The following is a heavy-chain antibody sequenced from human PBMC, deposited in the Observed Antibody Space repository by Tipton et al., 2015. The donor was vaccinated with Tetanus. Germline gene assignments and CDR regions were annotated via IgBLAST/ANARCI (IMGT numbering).Heavy chain of an antibody. CDR2: VFYSGSS. Sequence: TLSLTCTVSGGSINNGSFYWGWIRQPPGKGLEWIGSVFYSGSSFYNPSLKSRVTMSADTSKIQFSLKVSSVTAADTAVYYCARLSSSANDAHAFDIWGQGTMVTVSS. V-gene: IGHV4-39*01. J-gene: IGHJ3*02. CDR1: GGSINNGSFY. CDR3: ARLSSSANDAHAFDI. D-gene: IGHD3-22*01.